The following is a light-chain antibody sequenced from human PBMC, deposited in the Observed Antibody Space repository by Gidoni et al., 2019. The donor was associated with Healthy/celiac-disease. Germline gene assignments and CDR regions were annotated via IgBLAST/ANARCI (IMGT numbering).Light chain of an antibody. V-gene: IGKV4-1*01. CDR2: WAS. J-gene: IGKJ1*01. CDR3: QQYYSTPPA. Sequence: DIVMTQSLDSLAVSLGERATINCKSSKSVLYSSNNKNYLAWYQQKPGQPPKLLIYWASTRESGVPDRFSGSGSGTDFTLTISSLQAEDVAVYYCQQYYSTPPAFGQGTKVEIK. CDR1: KSVLYSSNNKNY.